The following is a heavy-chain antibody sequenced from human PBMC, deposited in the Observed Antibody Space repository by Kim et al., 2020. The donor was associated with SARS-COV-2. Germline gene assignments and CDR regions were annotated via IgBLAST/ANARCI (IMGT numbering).Heavy chain of an antibody. J-gene: IGHJ6*02. V-gene: IGHV7-4-1*02. CDR1: GYTFTSYA. Sequence: ASVKVSCKASGYTFTSYAMNWVRQAPGQGLEWMGWINTNTGNPTYAQGFTGRFVFSLDTSVSTAYLQISSLKAEDTAVYYCARTDVVRGVMGPYYYYGMDVWGQGTTVTVSS. CDR3: ARTDVVRGVMGPYYYYGMDV. CDR2: INTNTGNP. D-gene: IGHD3-10*01.